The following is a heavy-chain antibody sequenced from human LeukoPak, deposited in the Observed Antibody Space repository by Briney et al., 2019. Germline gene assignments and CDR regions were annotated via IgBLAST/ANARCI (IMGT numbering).Heavy chain of an antibody. CDR2: ISSSGSTI. D-gene: IGHD1-26*01. CDR1: VSTFSIYS. J-gene: IGHJ3*02. V-gene: IGHV3-48*04. Sequence: PGGPLSLSCAASVSTFSIYSMNWVRQAPGKGREWVSYISSSGSTIYYADSVKGRFTISRDNAKKSLYLQMNSLRAEDTAVYYCTRERGSYYRDALDIWGQGTMVTVSS. CDR3: TRERGSYYRDALDI.